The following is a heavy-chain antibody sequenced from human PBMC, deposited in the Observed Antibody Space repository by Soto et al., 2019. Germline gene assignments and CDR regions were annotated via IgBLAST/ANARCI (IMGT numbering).Heavy chain of an antibody. CDR1: GFTFSSYA. CDR3: AEPGYSSGWYIIPY. Sequence: EVQLLEAGGGLVQPGGSLRLSCAASGFTFSSYAMSWVRQAPGKGLEWVSAISGSGGSTYYADSVKGRFTISRDNSKNTLYLQMNSLRAEDTAVYYCAEPGYSSGWYIIPYWGQGTLVTVSS. CDR2: ISGSGGST. D-gene: IGHD6-19*01. J-gene: IGHJ4*02. V-gene: IGHV3-23*01.